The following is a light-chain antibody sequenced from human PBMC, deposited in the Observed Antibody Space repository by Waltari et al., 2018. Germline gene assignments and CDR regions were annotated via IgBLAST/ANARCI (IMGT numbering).Light chain of an antibody. Sequence: DIQMTQSPSSLCASVGDRVTVTCRASQSISSYLNWYQQKPGKAPKLLIYAASSLQSGVPSRFSGSGSGTDFTLTISSLQPEDCATYYCQQSYSTPRTFGQGTKLEIK. CDR3: QQSYSTPRT. CDR1: QSISSY. CDR2: AAS. V-gene: IGKV1-39*01. J-gene: IGKJ2*01.